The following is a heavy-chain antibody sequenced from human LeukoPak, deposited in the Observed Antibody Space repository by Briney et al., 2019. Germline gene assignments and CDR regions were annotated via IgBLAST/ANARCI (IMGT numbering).Heavy chain of an antibody. CDR1: GFTFSSYA. Sequence: GGSLRLSCAASGFTFSSYATHWVRQAPGKGLEWVAVISYDGSNKYYADSVKGRFTISRDNSKNTLYLQMNSLRAEDTAVYYCAREWLWNYYFDYWGQGTLVTVSS. J-gene: IGHJ4*02. V-gene: IGHV3-30*01. CDR2: ISYDGSNK. CDR3: AREWLWNYYFDY. D-gene: IGHD1-7*01.